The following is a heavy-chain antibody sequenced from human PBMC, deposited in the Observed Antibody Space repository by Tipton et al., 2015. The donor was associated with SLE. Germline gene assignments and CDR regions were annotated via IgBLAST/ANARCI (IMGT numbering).Heavy chain of an antibody. J-gene: IGHJ4*02. CDR1: GFTFGSYA. D-gene: IGHD3-16*01. Sequence: SLRLSCTASGFTFGSYAMTWVRQAPGKGLEWVSAISGSDDYTYYANSVKGRFTISRDNSKNTLYLQMNTLRADDTAVYYCATDTSYYWGQGPLVTVSS. V-gene: IGHV3-23*01. CDR2: ISGSDDYT. CDR3: ATDTSYY.